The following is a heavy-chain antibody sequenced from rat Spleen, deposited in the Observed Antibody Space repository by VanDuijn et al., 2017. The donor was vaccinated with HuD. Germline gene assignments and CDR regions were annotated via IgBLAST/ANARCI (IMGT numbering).Heavy chain of an antibody. Sequence: EVQLVESGGGLVQPGRSLKLSCAASGFTYSNYVMAWVRQAPTKGLEWVASISTGGGNTYYRDSVKGRFTISRDNAKNTLYLQMDSLRSEDTATYYCAMVHTMGINGYYFDYWGQGVMVTVSS. CDR1: GFTYSNYV. D-gene: IGHD1-9*01. CDR2: ISTGGGNT. V-gene: IGHV5S13*01. CDR3: AMVHTMGINGYYFDY. J-gene: IGHJ2*01.